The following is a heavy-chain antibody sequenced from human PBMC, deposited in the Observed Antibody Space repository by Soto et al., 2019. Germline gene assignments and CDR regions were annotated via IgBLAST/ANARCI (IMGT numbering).Heavy chain of an antibody. D-gene: IGHD1-26*01. CDR1: GYTFTSYD. CDR3: ARAPPSIVGATVEGDY. CDR2: MNPNSGNT. Sequence: QVQLVQSGAEVKKPGASVKVSCKASGYTFTSYDINWVRQATGQGLEWMGWMNPNSGNTGYAQKFQGRVTMTRNTSISTAYMELSSLRSGDTAVYYGARAPPSIVGATVEGDYWGQGTLVTVSS. V-gene: IGHV1-8*01. J-gene: IGHJ4*02.